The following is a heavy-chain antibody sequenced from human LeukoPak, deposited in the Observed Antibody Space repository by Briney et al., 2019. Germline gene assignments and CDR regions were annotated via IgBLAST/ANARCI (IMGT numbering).Heavy chain of an antibody. CDR3: ARVPLWGHHPLFDY. V-gene: IGHV1-3*01. J-gene: IGHJ4*02. D-gene: IGHD5-18*01. CDR1: GYTFTSYA. CDR2: INAGNGNT. Sequence: ASVKVSCKATGYTFTSYAMHWVRQAPGQRIEWMGEINAGNGNTKYSQKFQGRVTVTRDTSASTAYMELSSLRSEDTAVYYCARVPLWGHHPLFDYWGQGSLVTVSS.